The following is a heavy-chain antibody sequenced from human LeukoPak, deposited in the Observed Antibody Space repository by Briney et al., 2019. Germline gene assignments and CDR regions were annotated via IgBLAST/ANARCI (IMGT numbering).Heavy chain of an antibody. J-gene: IGHJ4*02. CDR3: ARSTDYYDTNGHYFPFDL. D-gene: IGHD3-22*01. Sequence: ASVKVSCKASGYSFSGNYIHWLRQAPGQGLEWMGWVIPNIGATKYAQRFQGRVTMTRDTSISTAYMELRSLKSDDTAVYFCARSTDYYDTNGHYFPFDLWGQGALITVSS. V-gene: IGHV1-2*02. CDR1: GYSFSGNY. CDR2: VIPNIGAT.